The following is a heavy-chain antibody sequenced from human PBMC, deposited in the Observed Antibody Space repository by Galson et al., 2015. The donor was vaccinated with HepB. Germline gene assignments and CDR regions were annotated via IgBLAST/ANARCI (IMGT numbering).Heavy chain of an antibody. CDR3: AMSRDGSSNYFNY. D-gene: IGHD5-24*01. Sequence: SVKVSCKASGYTFTTYNINWVRQAAGQGPEWMGWMRPNSGDTNYAQRYQGRVSLTRNTSISTVHMELTSLRSDDTAVYYCAMSRDGSSNYFNYWGQGTLVTVSS. V-gene: IGHV1-8*01. CDR1: GYTFTTYN. J-gene: IGHJ4*02. CDR2: MRPNSGDT.